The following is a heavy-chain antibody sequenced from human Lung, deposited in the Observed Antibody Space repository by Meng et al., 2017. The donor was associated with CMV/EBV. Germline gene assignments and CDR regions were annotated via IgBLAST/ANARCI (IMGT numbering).Heavy chain of an antibody. Sequence: GKVGESGGVVVQRGGSPILCGASFGLTFRRYGMHWVRQAPGKGPEWVAFIRTDESDKYYGDSVKGRFTISRDTSKNTVDLQMNSLRTEDTAVYYCAKDDPVFHYWGQGTLVTVSS. CDR1: GLTFRRYG. CDR2: IRTDESDK. J-gene: IGHJ4*02. CDR3: AKDDPVFHY. V-gene: IGHV3-30*02.